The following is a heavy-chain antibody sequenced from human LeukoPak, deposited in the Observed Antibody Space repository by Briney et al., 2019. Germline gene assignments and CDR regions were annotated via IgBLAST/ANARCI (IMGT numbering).Heavy chain of an antibody. CDR2: ISSSSSYI. J-gene: IGHJ4*02. CDR1: GFTFSSYS. CDR3: AREPSSPVYFDY. V-gene: IGHV3-21*01. Sequence: GGSLRLSCAASGFTFSSYSMNWVRQAPGKGLEWVSSISSSSSYIYYADSVKGRFTNSRDNAKNSLYLQTNTLRAEDTAVYYCAREPSSPVYFDYWGQGTLVTVSS. D-gene: IGHD6-13*01.